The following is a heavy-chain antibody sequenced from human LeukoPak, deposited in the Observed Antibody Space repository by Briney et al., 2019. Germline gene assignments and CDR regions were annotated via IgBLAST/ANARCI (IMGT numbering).Heavy chain of an antibody. Sequence: AASVKVSCKASGYTFTGYYMHWVRQAPGQGLEWMGRINPNSGGTNYAQKFQGRVTMTRDTSISTAYMELSRLRSDDTAMYYCAFYCSGDTCASFDYWGQGTLVTVSS. CDR2: INPNSGGT. V-gene: IGHV1-2*06. J-gene: IGHJ4*02. CDR3: AFYCSGDTCASFDY. CDR1: GYTFTGYY. D-gene: IGHD2-15*01.